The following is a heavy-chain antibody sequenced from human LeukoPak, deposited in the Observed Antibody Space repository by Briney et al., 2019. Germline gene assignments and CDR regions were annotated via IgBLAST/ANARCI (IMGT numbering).Heavy chain of an antibody. J-gene: IGHJ5*02. D-gene: IGHD1-20*01. Sequence: KPSETLSLTCTVSGGSISSYYWSWIRQPPGKGLEWIGYIYYSGSTNYNPSLKSRVTISVDTSKNQFSLKLSSVTAADTAVYYCAREGYGPITGPWFDPWGQGTLVTVSS. CDR3: AREGYGPITGPWFDP. CDR1: GGSISSYY. CDR2: IYYSGST. V-gene: IGHV4-59*01.